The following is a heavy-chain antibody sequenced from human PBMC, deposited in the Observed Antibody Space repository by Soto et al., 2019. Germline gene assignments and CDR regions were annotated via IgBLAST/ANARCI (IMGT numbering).Heavy chain of an antibody. CDR3: ARTSAAGKYYYGMDV. Sequence: LGESLKISCKASGYSFTTYWIGWVRQMPGKGLEWMGIIYPGDSDTRYSPSFQGQVTISADKSINTAYLQWSSLKASDTAMYYCARTSAAGKYYYGMDVWGQGTTVTVSS. V-gene: IGHV5-51*01. CDR2: IYPGDSDT. J-gene: IGHJ6*02. D-gene: IGHD6-13*01. CDR1: GYSFTTYW.